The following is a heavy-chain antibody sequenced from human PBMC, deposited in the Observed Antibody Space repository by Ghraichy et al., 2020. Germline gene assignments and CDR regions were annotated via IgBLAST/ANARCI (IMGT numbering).Heavy chain of an antibody. CDR3: ARVGLGAATLPPFDY. CDR2: VSAYNGNT. Sequence: ASVKVSCKASGYSFTSFGISWVRQAPGQGLEWMGWVSAYNGNTNYAQKFQGRVTMTTDTSTSIAYMELRSLRSDDTAVYYCARVGLGAATLPPFDYWGQGTRVTVSS. V-gene: IGHV1-18*01. J-gene: IGHJ4*02. CDR1: GYSFTSFG. D-gene: IGHD6-25*01.